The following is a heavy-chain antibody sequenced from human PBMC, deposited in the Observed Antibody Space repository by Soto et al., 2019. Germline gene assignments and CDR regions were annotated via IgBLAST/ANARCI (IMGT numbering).Heavy chain of an antibody. D-gene: IGHD1-26*01. V-gene: IGHV3-15*05. CDR1: VFTYSNAW. Sequence: GGALSLSCAASVFTYSNAWMTWVRQPRVKGLEWVGQIKSEPDGGTIDYATPVKGRFTISRDDSKNTLYLQMNNLNTEDTGVYYCTTSWEWEKLYFDYWGQGTLVTVSS. J-gene: IGHJ4*02. CDR3: TTSWEWEKLYFDY. CDR2: IKSEPDGGTI.